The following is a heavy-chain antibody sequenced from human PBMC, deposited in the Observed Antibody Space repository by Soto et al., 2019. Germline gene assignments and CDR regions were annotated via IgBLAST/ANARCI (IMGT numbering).Heavy chain of an antibody. CDR3: ARDSSGIDY. D-gene: IGHD6-19*01. Sequence: QVQLVESGGGVVQPGRSLRLSCAASGFTFSSYGMHWVRQAPGKGLEWVAVIWYDGSNKYYADSVKGRFTISRDNSKNTLYLQMNSLSAEDTAVYYCARDSSGIDYWGQGTLVTVSS. J-gene: IGHJ4*02. V-gene: IGHV3-33*01. CDR2: IWYDGSNK. CDR1: GFTFSSYG.